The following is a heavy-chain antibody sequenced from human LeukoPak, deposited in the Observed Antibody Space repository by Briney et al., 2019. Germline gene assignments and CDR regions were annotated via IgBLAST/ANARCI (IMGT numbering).Heavy chain of an antibody. D-gene: IGHD4-17*01. CDR1: GGSISGSY. V-gene: IGHV4-59*01. CDR3: ARGIESYGDYGY. Sequence: SETLSLTCTVSGGSISGSYWSWIRQPPGKGLEWIAYMYNSGSTNYNPSLKSRVSISIDTSKNQFSLKLSSLTAADTAIYYCARGIESYGDYGYWGQGILVTVSS. CDR2: MYNSGST. J-gene: IGHJ4*02.